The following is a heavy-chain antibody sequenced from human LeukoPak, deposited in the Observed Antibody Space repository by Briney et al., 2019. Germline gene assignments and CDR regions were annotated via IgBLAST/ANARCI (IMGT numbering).Heavy chain of an antibody. J-gene: IGHJ4*02. CDR2: ISGSGGST. V-gene: IGHV3-23*01. CDR3: ASAPYSTIFGVVITHFDY. CDR1: GFTFSSYA. D-gene: IGHD3-3*01. Sequence: GGSLRLSCAASGFTFSSYAMSWVRQAPGKGLEWVSAISGSGGSTYYADSVKGRFTISRDNSKNTLYLQMNSLRAEDTAVYYCASAPYSTIFGVVITHFDYWGQGTLVTVSS.